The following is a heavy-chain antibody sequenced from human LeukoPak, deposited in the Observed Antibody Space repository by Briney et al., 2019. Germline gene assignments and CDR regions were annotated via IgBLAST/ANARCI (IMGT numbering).Heavy chain of an antibody. Sequence: PSGTLSLTCAVSGGSVSSSHWWSWVRLPPGKGLEWIGEIYHSGSTNYNPSLKSRVTISVDKSKNQFSLKLSSVTAADTAVYYCARPYYYGSALGYWGQGTLVTVSS. CDR3: ARPYYYGSALGY. V-gene: IGHV4-4*02. J-gene: IGHJ4*02. CDR1: GGSVSSSHW. D-gene: IGHD3-10*01. CDR2: IYHSGST.